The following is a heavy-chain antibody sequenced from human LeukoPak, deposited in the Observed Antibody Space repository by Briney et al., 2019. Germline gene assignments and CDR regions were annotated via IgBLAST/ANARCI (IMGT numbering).Heavy chain of an antibody. CDR3: TGSGFEH. V-gene: IGHV3-49*03. D-gene: IGHD5-12*01. CDR1: GLNFPGDA. J-gene: IGHJ5*02. Sequence: GGSLRRSCTVSGLNFPGDAINWFRQPPGKGLEWVGYIRGESYGGAADFAPSVRDRFTLSRDDSKSSAYLQMNNLKIDDTAVYYCTGSGFEHWGQGTRVIVSS. CDR2: IRGESYGGAA.